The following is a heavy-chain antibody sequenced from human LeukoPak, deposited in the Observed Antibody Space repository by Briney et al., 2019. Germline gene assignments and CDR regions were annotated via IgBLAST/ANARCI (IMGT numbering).Heavy chain of an antibody. V-gene: IGHV1-2*06. J-gene: IGHJ4*02. CDR1: GFTFTGYY. CDR3: AARNDYYYDSSGYFDY. Sequence: ASVKVSCKASGFTFTGYYLHWVRHAPGQGLEWMGRISPNNGVTDYAQNFQGRVTMTRDTSISTAYMELSSLRSEDTAVYYCAARNDYYYDSSGYFDYWGQGTLVTVSS. D-gene: IGHD3-22*01. CDR2: ISPNNGVT.